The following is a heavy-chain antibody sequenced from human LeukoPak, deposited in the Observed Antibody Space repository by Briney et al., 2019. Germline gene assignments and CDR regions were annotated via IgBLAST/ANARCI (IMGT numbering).Heavy chain of an antibody. CDR3: VKDMHVRSGYAYDAFHI. D-gene: IGHD3-3*01. V-gene: IGHV3-30*02. CDR2: VRFDGADK. CDR1: GFNFNNFG. J-gene: IGHJ3*02. Sequence: PGGSLRLSCTASGFNFNNFGMHWVRQAPGKGLEWVAFVRFDGADKHSADSVKGRFTTARDNSKNTLYLQMTTLRIDDTAVYYCVKDMHVRSGYAYDAFHIWRQGTMVTVSS.